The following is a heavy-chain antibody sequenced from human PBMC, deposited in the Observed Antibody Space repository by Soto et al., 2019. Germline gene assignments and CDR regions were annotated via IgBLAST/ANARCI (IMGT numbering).Heavy chain of an antibody. D-gene: IGHD4-4*01. CDR3: AKNRGFSNYDLDY. CDR1: GFTFDEYA. V-gene: IGHV3-9*01. J-gene: IGHJ4*02. Sequence: GGSLRLSCAASGFTFDEYAMHWVRQAPGKGLEWVSGITWSGGTIGYADSVKGRFTISRDNAKNSLYLQMNSLRPEDTALYYCAKNRGFSNYDLDYWGQGTLVTVSS. CDR2: ITWSGGTI.